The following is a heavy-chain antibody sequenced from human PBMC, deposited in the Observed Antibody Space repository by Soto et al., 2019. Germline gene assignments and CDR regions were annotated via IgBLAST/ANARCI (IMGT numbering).Heavy chain of an antibody. CDR3: ATVYYYDSRSF. J-gene: IGHJ6*02. V-gene: IGHV3-23*01. CDR2: IVGNGGAT. D-gene: IGHD3-10*01. Sequence: EVQLLESGGGLVQPGGSLRLSCAASGFTFSTFAMTWVRQAPGKGLEWVSGIVGNGGATFYADSVKGRFSISRDNSKHTWYLQMNNLRPEDTAVYYCATVYYYDSRSFWGQWTEVIVSS. CDR1: GFTFSTFA.